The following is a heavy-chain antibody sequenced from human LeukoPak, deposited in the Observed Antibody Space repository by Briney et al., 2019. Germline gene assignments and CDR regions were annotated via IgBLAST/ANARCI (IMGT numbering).Heavy chain of an antibody. J-gene: IGHJ4*02. V-gene: IGHV3-7*03. CDR2: INRDGSEK. D-gene: IGHD3-3*01. Sequence: GGSLILSCVCSGFTLSSCWMMWVRQAPGEGVEWVTNINRDGSEKNYVDSVKGRFTITRDNAENSLYLQMNRLTVEDSAIYSCATYDSWSGYNIAYWGLGTLVTVSS. CDR3: ATYDSWSGYNIAY. CDR1: GFTLSSCW.